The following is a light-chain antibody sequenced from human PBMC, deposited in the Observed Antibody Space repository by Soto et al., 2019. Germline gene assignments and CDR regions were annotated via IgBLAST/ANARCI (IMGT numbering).Light chain of an antibody. J-gene: IGKJ1*01. CDR1: QSVSSSY. Sequence: EIVMTQSPATLSVSPGERATLSCRASQSVSSSYLAWYQQKPGQAPRLLIYGASSRATGIPDRFSGSGSGTDFTLTISRLEPEDSAVYFCQQYDTSPTFGQGTKVDIK. CDR2: GAS. V-gene: IGKV3-20*01. CDR3: QQYDTSPT.